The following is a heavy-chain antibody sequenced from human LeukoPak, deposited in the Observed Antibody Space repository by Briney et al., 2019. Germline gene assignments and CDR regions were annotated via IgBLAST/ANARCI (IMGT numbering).Heavy chain of an antibody. CDR3: ARIADSSGYYYGWFDP. CDR1: GYSFTSYW. Sequence: GESLKISCKGSGYSFTSYWIGWGRQMPGKGLEWMGIIYPGDSDTRYSPSFQGQVTIPADKSISTAYLQWSSMKASDTAMYYCARIADSSGYYYGWFDPWGQGTLVTVSS. J-gene: IGHJ5*02. D-gene: IGHD3-22*01. V-gene: IGHV5-51*01. CDR2: IYPGDSDT.